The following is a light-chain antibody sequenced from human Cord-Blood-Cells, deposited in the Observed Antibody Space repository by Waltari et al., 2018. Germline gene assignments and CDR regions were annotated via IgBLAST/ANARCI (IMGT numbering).Light chain of an antibody. J-gene: IGKJ1*01. V-gene: IGKV1-39*01. CDR3: QQSYSTPPT. CDR2: AAS. CDR1: QSISSY. Sequence: DIQITQSPSSLSASVGDRVTITCRARQSISSYLNWYQQKPGKAPKLLIYAASSLQSGVPSRFSGSGSGTDFTLTISSLQPEDFATYYCQQSYSTPPTFGQGTKVEIK.